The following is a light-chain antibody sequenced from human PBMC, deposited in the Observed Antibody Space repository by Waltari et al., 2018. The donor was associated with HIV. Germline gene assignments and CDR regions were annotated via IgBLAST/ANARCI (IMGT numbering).Light chain of an antibody. CDR2: EDS. V-gene: IGLV3-10*01. CDR1: ALPNKY. J-gene: IGLJ2*01. CDR3: YSTDSSGYPL. Sequence: SYELTQPPSVSVSPGQAARITCSGDALPNKYAYWYQQKSGQAPLLLIYEDSERPSGIPGRFSGSSSGTMATLTISGAQVEDEADYYCYSTDSSGYPLFGGGTKLTVL.